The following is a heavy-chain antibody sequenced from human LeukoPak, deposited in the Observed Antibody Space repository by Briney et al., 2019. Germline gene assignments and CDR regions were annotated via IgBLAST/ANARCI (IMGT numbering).Heavy chain of an antibody. CDR1: GSTFSNYG. J-gene: IGHJ6*03. CDR3: AKDDGGSYYIYYYYMDV. D-gene: IGHD1-26*01. Sequence: GPLRLSCAASGSTFSNYGMSWVRQAPGKGLEWVSAISGSGGRTCHADSVKGRFTISRDNSKNTLYLQMNSLRAEDTAVYYCAKDDGGSYYIYYYYMDVWGKGTTVTISS. CDR2: ISGSGGRT. V-gene: IGHV3-23*01.